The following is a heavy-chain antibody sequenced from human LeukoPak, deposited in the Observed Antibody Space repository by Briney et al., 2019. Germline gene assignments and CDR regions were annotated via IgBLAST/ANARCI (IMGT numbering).Heavy chain of an antibody. D-gene: IGHD6-19*01. Sequence: GGSLRLSWAASGFTFSSYWMHWVRQVPGKGLVWVSRIHPDGRSTNYADSVKGRFTISRDNAQNTLYLQVNSLRAEDTAVFYFAIGHTTGYYTDSWGQGTLVTVSS. CDR2: IHPDGRST. J-gene: IGHJ4*02. CDR3: AIGHTTGYYTDS. CDR1: GFTFSSYW. V-gene: IGHV3-74*01.